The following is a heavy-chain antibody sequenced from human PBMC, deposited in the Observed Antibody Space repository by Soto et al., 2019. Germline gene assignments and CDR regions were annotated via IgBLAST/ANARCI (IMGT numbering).Heavy chain of an antibody. D-gene: IGHD3-16*01. Sequence: EVQLVESGGGLVKPGGSLRLSCAASGFTFSSYSMNWVRQAPGKGLEWVSSISSSSSYIYYADSVKGRFTISRDNAKNSLYLQMNSLRAEDTAVCYCARDGRQQGEDWFDPWGQGTLVTVSS. CDR3: ARDGRQQGEDWFDP. V-gene: IGHV3-21*01. J-gene: IGHJ5*02. CDR2: ISSSSSYI. CDR1: GFTFSSYS.